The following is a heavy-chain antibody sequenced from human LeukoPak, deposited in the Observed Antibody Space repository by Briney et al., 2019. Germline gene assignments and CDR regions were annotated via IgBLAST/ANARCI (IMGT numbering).Heavy chain of an antibody. CDR2: ISSSGSTI. Sequence: GGSLRLSCAASGFTFSDYYMSWIRQAPGKGLEWVAYISSSGSTIYYADSVKGRFTISRDNAKNSLYLRMNSLRAEDTAVYYCARGRSGSYFWIDYWGQGTLVTVSS. CDR3: ARGRSGSYFWIDY. D-gene: IGHD1-26*01. CDR1: GFTFSDYY. V-gene: IGHV3-11*01. J-gene: IGHJ4*02.